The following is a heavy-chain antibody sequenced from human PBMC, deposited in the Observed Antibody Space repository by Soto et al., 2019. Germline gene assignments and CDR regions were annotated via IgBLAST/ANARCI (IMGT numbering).Heavy chain of an antibody. J-gene: IGHJ4*02. CDR2: IYWDDDK. Sequence: QITLKESGPTLVKPTQTLTLTCNFSGFSLSTSGVGVGWIRQPPGKALEWLALIYWDDDKRYSPSLKSRLTITKDTSKNQVVLTMTNMDPVRSACHYCVLTPYVSGLFHYWGQGTLVTVSS. CDR1: GFSLSTSGVG. CDR3: VLTPYVSGLFHY. D-gene: IGHD3-10*01. V-gene: IGHV2-5*02.